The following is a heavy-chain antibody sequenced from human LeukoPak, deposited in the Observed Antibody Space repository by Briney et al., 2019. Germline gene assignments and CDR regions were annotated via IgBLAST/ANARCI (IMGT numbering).Heavy chain of an antibody. D-gene: IGHD3-10*01. V-gene: IGHV4-34*01. CDR3: ARASGYYGSEYRFFDY. J-gene: IGHJ4*02. CDR2: INHSGST. CDR1: GGSFSGYY. Sequence: SETLSLTCAVYGGSFSGYYWSWIRQPPGKGLEWIGEINHSGSTNYNPSLKSRVTISVDTSKNQFSLKLSSVTAADTAVYYCARASGYYGSEYRFFDYWGQGTLVTVSS.